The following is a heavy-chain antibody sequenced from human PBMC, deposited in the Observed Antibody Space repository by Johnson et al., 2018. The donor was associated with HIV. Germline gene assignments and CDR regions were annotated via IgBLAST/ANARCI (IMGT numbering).Heavy chain of an antibody. J-gene: IGHJ3*02. D-gene: IGHD1-1*01. CDR1: GFTFSSYA. V-gene: IGHV3-64*01. CDR3: ARGGIIHDAFDI. Sequence: MLLVESGGGLVQPGGSLRLSCAASGFTFSSYAMHWVRQAPGKGLEYVSAISSNGGSTYYANSVKGRFTISRDNSKNTLYLQMSSLRAEDTAVYYCARGGIIHDAFDIWGQGTMVTVSS. CDR2: ISSNGGST.